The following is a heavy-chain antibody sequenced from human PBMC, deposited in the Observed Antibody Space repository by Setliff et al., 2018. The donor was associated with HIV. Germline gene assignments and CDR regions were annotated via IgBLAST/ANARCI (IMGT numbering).Heavy chain of an antibody. V-gene: IGHV4-59*01. CDR3: ARSRPRSMDFYMDV. J-gene: IGHJ6*03. Sequence: PSETLSLTCTVSGGSISSYYWSWIRQPPGKALEWIGYIYTSGSTNYNPSLKSRVTVSLDTSQNQFSLNLSSVTAADTAVYYCARSRPRSMDFYMDVWGKGTTVTVSS. D-gene: IGHD2-8*01. CDR1: GGSISSYY. CDR2: IYTSGST.